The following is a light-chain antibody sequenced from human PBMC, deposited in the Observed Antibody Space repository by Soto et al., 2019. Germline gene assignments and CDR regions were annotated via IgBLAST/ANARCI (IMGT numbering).Light chain of an antibody. Sequence: QSVLTQPPSASGTPGQRVTISCSGSSSNIGSNYVYWYQQLPGTAPKLPIYSNNPRPSGVPDRVSVSKSGTSDSLAISGLRSEDEADYDCAALDDSLSSVVFGGGTKLTVL. CDR1: SSNIGSNY. CDR2: SNN. CDR3: AALDDSLSSVV. V-gene: IGLV1-47*02. J-gene: IGLJ2*01.